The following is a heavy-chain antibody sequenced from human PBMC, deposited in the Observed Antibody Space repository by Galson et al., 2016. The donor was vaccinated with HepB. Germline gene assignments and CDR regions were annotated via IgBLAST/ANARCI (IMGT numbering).Heavy chain of an antibody. CDR2: VRWNSGRL. D-gene: IGHD6-19*01. CDR1: GFRFDEYA. Sequence: SLRLSCAASGFRFDEYAIHWVRQAPGKGLEWVSGVRWNSGRLGYADSVKGRFTISRDNAKNSLYLQMNSLRAEDTALYYCVKDKTSGYSSGWYYFDYWGQGTPVTVSS. J-gene: IGHJ4*02. V-gene: IGHV3-9*01. CDR3: VKDKTSGYSSGWYYFDY.